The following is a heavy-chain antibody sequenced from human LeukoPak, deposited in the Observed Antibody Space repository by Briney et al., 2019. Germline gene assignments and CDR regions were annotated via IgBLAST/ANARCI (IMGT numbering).Heavy chain of an antibody. CDR3: ARDQWEPLGY. D-gene: IGHD1-26*01. V-gene: IGHV4-34*01. CDR2: INHSGST. Sequence: SETLSLTCAVYGGSFSGYYWSWIRQPPGKGLEWIGEINHSGSTNYNPSLKSRVTISVDTSKNQFSLKLSSVTAANTAVYYCARDQWEPLGYWGQGTLVTVSS. J-gene: IGHJ4*02. CDR1: GGSFSGYY.